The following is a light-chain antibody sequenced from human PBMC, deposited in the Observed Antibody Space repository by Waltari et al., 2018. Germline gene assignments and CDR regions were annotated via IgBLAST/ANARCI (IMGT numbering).Light chain of an antibody. CDR2: DAS. V-gene: IGKV3-20*01. J-gene: IGKJ1*01. CDR3: QKYGSLPAT. CDR1: QSSSSY. Sequence: EIMLTQSPGTLSLSPGETATLSCRASQSSSSYLPWYQHKPCQAPRLLIYDASSRATGIPDRFSGSGYGTDFSLNISRLEPEDFAVYYGQKYGSLPATFGQGTKVEIK.